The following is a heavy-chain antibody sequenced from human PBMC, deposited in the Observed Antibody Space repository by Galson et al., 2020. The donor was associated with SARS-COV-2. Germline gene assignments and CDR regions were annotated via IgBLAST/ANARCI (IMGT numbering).Heavy chain of an antibody. J-gene: IGHJ6*03. D-gene: IGHD1-26*01. CDR2: LYYSGGT. V-gene: IGHV4-59*02. Sequence: SETLSLTCTVSGGSVSSYYCTWIRQSPGKGLEWIWHLYYSGGTNYNPSLKSRVTTSVDTSKNHFALKLSSVTAADTAVYFCARGGPSYPLYYMDVWGKGTTVTVSS. CDR3: ARGGPSYPLYYMDV. CDR1: GGSVSSYY.